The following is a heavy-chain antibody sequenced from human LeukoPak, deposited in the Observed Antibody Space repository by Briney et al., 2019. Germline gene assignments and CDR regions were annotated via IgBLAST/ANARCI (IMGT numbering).Heavy chain of an antibody. J-gene: IGHJ4*02. V-gene: IGHV3-74*01. CDR3: ATISGNFNYLDY. CDR2: INGDGRNI. CDR1: GFTFSSYW. Sequence: GGSLRLSCVASGFTFSSYWMHWVRQDPRKGLVWVSRINGDGRNINYADSVRGRFTISRDNSKNTMYLQMKSLRVEDTALYYCATISGNFNYLDYWGQGTLVTVST. D-gene: IGHD5-12*01.